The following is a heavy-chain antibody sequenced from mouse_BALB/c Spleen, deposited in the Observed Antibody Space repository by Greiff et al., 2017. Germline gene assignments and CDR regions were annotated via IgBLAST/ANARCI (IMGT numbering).Heavy chain of an antibody. CDR1: GYAFTNYL. V-gene: IGHV1-54*01. D-gene: IGHD2-14*01. CDR3: ARRGYRYDEDY. CDR2: INPGSGNT. Sequence: QVQLQQSGAELVRPGTSVKVSCKASGYAFTNYLIEWVKQRPGQGLEWIGVINPGSGNTYYNEKFKGKATLTADKSSSTAYMQLSSLTSEDSAVYFCARRGYRYDEDYWGQGTSVTVSS. J-gene: IGHJ4*01.